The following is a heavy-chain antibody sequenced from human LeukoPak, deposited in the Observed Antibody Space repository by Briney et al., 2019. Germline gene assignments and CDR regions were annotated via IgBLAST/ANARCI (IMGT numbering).Heavy chain of an antibody. J-gene: IGHJ4*02. V-gene: IGHV1-8*01. D-gene: IGHD6-25*01. CDR2: MSPNSGNT. Sequence: ASVKLSCKASGYTFTTYDINWVRQATGQGLEWMGWMSPNSGNTGYAQKFQGRVTMTRDTSINTAYMELCSLTSEDTAVYFCARGVTAGVDFWGQGTLVTVSS. CDR3: ARGVTAGVDF. CDR1: GYTFTTYD.